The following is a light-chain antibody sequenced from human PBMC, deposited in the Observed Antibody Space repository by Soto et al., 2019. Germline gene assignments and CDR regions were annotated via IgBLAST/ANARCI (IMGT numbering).Light chain of an antibody. CDR3: QKYNSAPNT. Sequence: DIQMTQSPSSLSASVGDRVTITCRASQDISNYLAWYQQKPGKVPELLIYAASTLQTGVQSRFSGSGSGTVFTLTIINLQPEDVATYYCQKYNSAPNTFGRGTRLEIK. CDR1: QDISNY. CDR2: AAS. V-gene: IGKV1-27*01. J-gene: IGKJ2*01.